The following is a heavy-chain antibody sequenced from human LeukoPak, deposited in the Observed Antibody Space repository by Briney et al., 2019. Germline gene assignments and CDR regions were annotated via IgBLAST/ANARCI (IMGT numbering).Heavy chain of an antibody. CDR1: SVSISSHY. D-gene: IGHD3-22*01. J-gene: IGHJ6*03. Sequence: PSQTLSLTCTVSSVSISSHYGSWLRQPPGKGLEWIGYIYYSGRTYYNPSLKSRVTISVDTSKNQFSLKLSSVTAADTAVYYCARGPHYHDSSGYSPYYYYYMDVWGKGTTVTVSS. CDR3: ARGPHYHDSSGYSPYYYYYMDV. CDR2: IYYSGRT. V-gene: IGHV4-59*11.